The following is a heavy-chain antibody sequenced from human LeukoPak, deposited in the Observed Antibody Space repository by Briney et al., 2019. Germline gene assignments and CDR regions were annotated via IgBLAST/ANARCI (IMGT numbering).Heavy chain of an antibody. J-gene: IGHJ6*02. CDR1: GFTFSRYA. CDR3: ARDEATYYYYYGMDV. V-gene: IGHV3-21*01. Sequence: GGSLRLSCAASGFTFSRYAMNWVRQAPGKGLEWVSSISSSSSYIYYADSVKGRFTISRDNAKNSLYLQMNSLRAEDTAVYYCARDEATYYYYYGMDVWGQGTTVTVSS. CDR2: ISSSSSYI.